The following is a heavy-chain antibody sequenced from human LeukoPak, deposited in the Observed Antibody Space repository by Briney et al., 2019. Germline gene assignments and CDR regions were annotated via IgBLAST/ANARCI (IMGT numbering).Heavy chain of an antibody. J-gene: IGHJ4*02. V-gene: IGHV1-2*02. CDR2: INVNSGDT. CDR3: ARLSSGRTLDY. Sequence: GASVKVSCKTSGYIFTDNYMHWVRQAPGQGLEWMGWINVNSGDTKYTQKFQGGVGMTRDTSISTVYMELYRLTFDDTAMYYCARLSSGRTLDYWGRGTLVTVSS. D-gene: IGHD3-10*01. CDR1: GYIFTDNY.